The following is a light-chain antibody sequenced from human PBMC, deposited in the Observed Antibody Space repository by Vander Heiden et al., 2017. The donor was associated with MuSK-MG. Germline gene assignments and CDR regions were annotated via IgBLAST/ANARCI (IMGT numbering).Light chain of an antibody. CDR1: SSDVGGYNY. CDR2: DVS. CDR3: CSYAGSYV. V-gene: IGLV2-11*01. J-gene: IGLJ1*01. Sequence: QSALTQPRSVSGSPGPSVTIPCTGTSSDVGGYNYVSWYQQHQGKAPRLMIYDVSKRPSGVPDGFSGSKSGNTASLTISGLEAEDEADYYCCSYAGSYVFGTGTKVTVL.